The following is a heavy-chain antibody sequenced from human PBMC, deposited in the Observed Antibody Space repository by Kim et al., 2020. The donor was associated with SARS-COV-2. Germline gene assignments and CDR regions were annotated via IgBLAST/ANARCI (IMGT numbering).Heavy chain of an antibody. CDR1: GYTFTSYD. V-gene: IGHV7-4-1*02. Sequence: ASVKVSCKSSGYTFTSYDMNWVRQAPGQGLEWMGWINTNTGNPTYAQGFTGRFVFSLDTSVSTAYLQFSSLKAEDTAVYYCAREIYCNYGDNWFYPWGQRTLVTVSS. D-gene: IGHD4-4*01. CDR3: AREIYCNYGDNWFYP. J-gene: IGHJ5*02. CDR2: INTNTGNP.